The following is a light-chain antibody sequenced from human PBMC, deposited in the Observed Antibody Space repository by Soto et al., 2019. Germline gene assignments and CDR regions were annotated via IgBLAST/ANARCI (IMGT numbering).Light chain of an antibody. Sequence: QSVLTQPPSVSAAPGQKVTISCFGSSSNIGDNFVSWHQQFPGTAPKLLIYANHRRPPGIPDRFSASKSGTSATLAITGLQTGDEADYYCATWDTSLSAVVFGGGTQLTVL. V-gene: IGLV1-51*01. J-gene: IGLJ3*02. CDR1: SSNIGDNF. CDR2: ANH. CDR3: ATWDTSLSAVV.